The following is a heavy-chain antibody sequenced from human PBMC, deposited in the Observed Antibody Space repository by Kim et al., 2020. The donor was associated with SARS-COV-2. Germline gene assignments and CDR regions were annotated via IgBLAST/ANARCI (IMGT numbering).Heavy chain of an antibody. D-gene: IGHD6-6*01. V-gene: IGHV1-46*01. J-gene: IGHJ6*03. CDR2: INPSGGST. CDR1: GYTFTSYY. Sequence: ASVKVSCKASGYTFTSYYMHWVRQAPGQGLEWMGIINPSGGSTSYAQKFQGRVTMTRDTSTSTVYMELSSLRSEDTAVYYCARDMAASSIAARHYYYYMDVWGKGTTVTVSS. CDR3: ARDMAASSIAARHYYYYMDV.